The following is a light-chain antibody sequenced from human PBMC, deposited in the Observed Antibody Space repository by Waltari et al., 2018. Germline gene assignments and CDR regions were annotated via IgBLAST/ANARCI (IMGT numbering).Light chain of an antibody. J-gene: IGLJ3*02. CDR1: SSDVGASNF. CDR3: CSYVGTSTPWV. V-gene: IGLV2-11*01. Sequence: QSALTQPRSVSGSPGQSVTISCTGSSSDVGASNFVSWYQQHPGKAPKLLLSDVTKRPSGVPHRFSASKSGNTASLTISGLQAEDEADYYCCSYVGTSTPWVFGGGTKLTVL. CDR2: DVT.